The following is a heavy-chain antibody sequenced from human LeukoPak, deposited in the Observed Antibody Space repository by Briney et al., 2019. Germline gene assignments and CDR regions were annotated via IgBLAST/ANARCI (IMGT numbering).Heavy chain of an antibody. V-gene: IGHV3-30-3*01. CDR1: GFTFSSYA. CDR2: ISYDGSNK. Sequence: GGSQRLSCAASGFTFSSYAMHWVRQAPGKGLEWVAVISYDGSNKYYADSVKGRFTISRDNSKNTLYLQMNSLRAEDTAVYYCARVSQQLAPFDYWGQGTLVTVSS. CDR3: ARVSQQLAPFDY. D-gene: IGHD6-13*01. J-gene: IGHJ4*02.